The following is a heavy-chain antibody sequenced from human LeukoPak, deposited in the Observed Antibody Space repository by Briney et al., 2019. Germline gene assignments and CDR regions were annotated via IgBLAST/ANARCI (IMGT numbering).Heavy chain of an antibody. CDR3: AKGPGWLLSDHFDY. V-gene: IGHV3-9*01. D-gene: IGHD5-12*01. CDR2: ISWNSGSI. CDR1: GFTFDDYA. Sequence: GGSLRLSCAASGFTFDDYAMHWVRQAPGKGLEWVSGISWNSGSIGYADSVKGRFTISRDNAKNSLYLQMNSLRAEDTALYYCAKGPGWLLSDHFDYWRQGTLVTVSP. J-gene: IGHJ4*02.